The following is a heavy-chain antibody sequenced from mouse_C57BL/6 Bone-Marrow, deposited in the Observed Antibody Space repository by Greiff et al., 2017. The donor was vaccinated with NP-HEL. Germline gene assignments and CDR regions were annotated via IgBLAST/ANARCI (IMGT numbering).Heavy chain of an antibody. V-gene: IGHV5-4*03. CDR2: ISDGGSYT. D-gene: IGHD2-1*01. CDR1: GFTFSSYA. Sequence: DVKLVESGGGLVKPGGSLKLSCAASGFTFSSYAMSWVRQTPEKRLEWVATISDGGSYTYYPDNVKGRFTISRDNAKNNLYLQMSHLKSEDTAMYYCARGSTPAWFAYWGQGTLVTVSA. CDR3: ARGSTPAWFAY. J-gene: IGHJ3*01.